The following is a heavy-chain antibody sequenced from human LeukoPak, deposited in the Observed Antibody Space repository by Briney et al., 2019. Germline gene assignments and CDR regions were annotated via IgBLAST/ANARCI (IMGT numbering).Heavy chain of an antibody. CDR2: IYHSGST. V-gene: IGHV4-4*02. D-gene: IGHD3-3*01. CDR3: ARRRGYYDFWSGYYSDY. J-gene: IGHJ4*02. Sequence: PSGTLSLTCAVSGGSISSSNWWSWVRQPPGKGLEWIGEIYHSGSTNYNPSLKSRVTISVDTSKNQFSLNLTSVTAADTAMYYCARRRGYYDFWSGYYSDYWGQGTLVTVSS. CDR1: GGSISSSNW.